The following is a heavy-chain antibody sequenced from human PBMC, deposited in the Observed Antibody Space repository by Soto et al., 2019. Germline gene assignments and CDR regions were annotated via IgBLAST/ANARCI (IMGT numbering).Heavy chain of an antibody. V-gene: IGHV3-11*01. J-gene: IGHJ5*02. CDR3: ARARVVPLSTGWFDP. CDR2: LSSSAGTI. Sequence: GGSLRLSCAASGFTFSDYYMSWIRQAPGKGLEWVSYLSSSAGTIFYADSVKGRFTISRDNAKNSLYLQMNSLRAEDTAVYYCARARVVPLSTGWFDPWGQGTLVTVSS. D-gene: IGHD2-2*01. CDR1: GFTFSDYY.